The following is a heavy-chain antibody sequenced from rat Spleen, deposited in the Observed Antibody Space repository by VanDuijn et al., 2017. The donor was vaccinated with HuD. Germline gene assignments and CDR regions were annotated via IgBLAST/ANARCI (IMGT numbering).Heavy chain of an antibody. CDR2: VSSGGNT. Sequence: QVHLKESGPGLVQSSQTLSLTCTVSGFSLTSNGVSWVRQPPGKGLEWIAAVSSGGNTYYDSTLKSRLSISRDTSKNQVFVKMNSLQSEDTAIYFCTRFDSGGSYFDHWGQGVMVTVSS. J-gene: IGHJ2*01. V-gene: IGHV2S12*01. D-gene: IGHD1-11*01. CDR1: GFSLTSNG. CDR3: TRFDSGGSYFDH.